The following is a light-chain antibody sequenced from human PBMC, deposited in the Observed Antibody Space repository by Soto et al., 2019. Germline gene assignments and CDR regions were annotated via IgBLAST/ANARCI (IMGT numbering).Light chain of an antibody. CDR1: QSVSSSY. J-gene: IGKJ4*01. CDR2: GAS. Sequence: ESELKQSPGTMSLTPGERATLSCRASQSVSSSYLAWYQQKPGQAPRLLIYGASSRATGIPDRFSGSGSGTDFTLTISRLEPEDFAVYYCQQYGSSPPNTFGGGTNVEIK. V-gene: IGKV3-20*01. CDR3: QQYGSSPPNT.